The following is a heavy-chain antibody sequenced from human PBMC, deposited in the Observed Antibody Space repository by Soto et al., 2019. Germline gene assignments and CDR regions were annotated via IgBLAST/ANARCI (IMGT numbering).Heavy chain of an antibody. D-gene: IGHD1-26*01. Sequence: ASVKVSCKASGYTFTSYYMHWVRQAPGQGLEWMGIINPSGGSTSYAQKFQGRVTMTRGTSTSTVYMELSSLRSEDTAVYYCASTFQKPTTKNAFDIWGQGTMVTVSS. CDR2: INPSGGST. CDR3: ASTFQKPTTKNAFDI. CDR1: GYTFTSYY. J-gene: IGHJ3*02. V-gene: IGHV1-46*01.